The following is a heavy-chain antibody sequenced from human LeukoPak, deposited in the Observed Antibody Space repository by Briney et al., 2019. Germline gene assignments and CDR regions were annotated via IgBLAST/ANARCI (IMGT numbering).Heavy chain of an antibody. CDR1: GGSISSGGYY. V-gene: IGHV4-31*03. CDR2: IYYSGST. CDR3: ARVGCSGGSCYSHPKRYFDY. D-gene: IGHD2-15*01. J-gene: IGHJ4*02. Sequence: SETLSLTCTVSGGSISSGGYYWSWVRQHPGTGLEWIGYIYYSGSTYYNPSLKSRVTISVNTSKNQFSLKLSSVTAADTAVYYCARVGCSGGSCYSHPKRYFDYWGQGTLVTVSS.